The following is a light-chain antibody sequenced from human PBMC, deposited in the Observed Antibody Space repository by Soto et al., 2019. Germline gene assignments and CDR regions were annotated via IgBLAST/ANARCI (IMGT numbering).Light chain of an antibody. Sequence: QSVLTQQPSASVTPGQRVTNSCSGSNSNVGNNTVNWYQQFPGTTPRLLIEGNDQRPSGVPDRFSGSKSANSASLAISGLKSEDEADYYCAAWDDGLNGWLFGGGTKVTVL. CDR1: NSNVGNNT. J-gene: IGLJ3*02. V-gene: IGLV1-44*01. CDR3: AAWDDGLNGWL. CDR2: GND.